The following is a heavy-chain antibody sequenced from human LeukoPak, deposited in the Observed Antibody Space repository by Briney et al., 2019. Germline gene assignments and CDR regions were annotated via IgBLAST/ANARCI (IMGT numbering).Heavy chain of an antibody. D-gene: IGHD6-13*01. V-gene: IGHV4-39*07. CDR2: IYYSGST. J-gene: IGHJ5*02. CDR3: ARDRAISMAVAAAGPNWFDP. Sequence: SETLSLTCTVSGGSISSSSYYWGWIRQPPGKGLEWIGSIYYSGSTYYNPSLKSRVTISVDTSKNQFSLKLSSVTAADTAVYYCARDRAISMAVAAAGPNWFDPGGQGTLVTVSS. CDR1: GGSISSSSYY.